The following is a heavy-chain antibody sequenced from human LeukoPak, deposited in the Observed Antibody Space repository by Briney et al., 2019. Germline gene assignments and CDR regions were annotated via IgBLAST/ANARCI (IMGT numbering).Heavy chain of an antibody. V-gene: IGHV1-2*06. Sequence: ASVKVSCKASGYTFTGYYMHWVRQAPGQGLEWMGRINPNSGDTNYVQKFQGRVTMTTDTSTSTAYMELRSLRSDDTAVYYCARDIWSGSGSYYNWFDPWGQGTLVTVSS. CDR3: ARDIWSGSGSYYNWFDP. CDR2: INPNSGDT. CDR1: GYTFTGYY. D-gene: IGHD3-10*01. J-gene: IGHJ5*02.